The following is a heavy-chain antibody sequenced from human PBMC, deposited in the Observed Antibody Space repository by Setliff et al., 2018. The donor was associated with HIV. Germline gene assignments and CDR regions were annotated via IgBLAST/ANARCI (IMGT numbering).Heavy chain of an antibody. CDR1: GYTFTNYA. J-gene: IGHJ4*02. Sequence: ASEKVSCKASGYTFTNYAIHWVRQAPGQRLEWMGWINAGNGNTKYSEKFQGRVTITRDTSASTAYMELNSLRSEDTAVYYCARRGDTTMAFSFDFWGQGTLVTVSS. V-gene: IGHV1-3*01. D-gene: IGHD5-18*01. CDR2: INAGNGNT. CDR3: ARRGDTTMAFSFDF.